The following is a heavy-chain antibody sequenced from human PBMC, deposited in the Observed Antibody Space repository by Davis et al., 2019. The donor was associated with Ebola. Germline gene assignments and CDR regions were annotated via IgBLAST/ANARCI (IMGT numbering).Heavy chain of an antibody. J-gene: IGHJ4*02. V-gene: IGHV3-23*01. CDR2: VGTSGDT. CDR3: AKKVPGIRPFDY. CDR1: GFTSNNYA. D-gene: IGHD6-19*01. Sequence: GESLKISCVASGFTSNNYALIWVRQSPVKGLEWVSAVGTSGDTYYADSVKGRFTISRDNSKNTVCLQMNSLRAEDTAIYYCAKKVPGIRPFDYWGQGTLVSVSS.